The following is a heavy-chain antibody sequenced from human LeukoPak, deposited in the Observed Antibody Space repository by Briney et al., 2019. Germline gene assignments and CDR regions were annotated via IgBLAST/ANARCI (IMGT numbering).Heavy chain of an antibody. CDR2: IIPIFGTA. Sequence: GASVKVSCKASGGTFSSYAISWVRQAPGQGLEWMGGIIPIFGTANYAQKFQGRVTITADESTSTAYMELSSLRSEDTAVYYCARDRGYSSGWHGKNWFDPWGQGTLVTVSS. J-gene: IGHJ5*02. CDR3: ARDRGYSSGWHGKNWFDP. V-gene: IGHV1-69*13. D-gene: IGHD6-19*01. CDR1: GGTFSSYA.